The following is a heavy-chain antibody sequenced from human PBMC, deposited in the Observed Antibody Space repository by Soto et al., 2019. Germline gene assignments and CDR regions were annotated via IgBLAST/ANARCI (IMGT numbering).Heavy chain of an antibody. V-gene: IGHV3-23*01. Sequence: GGSLRLSCAASGFTFSSYAMSWVRQAPGKGLEWVSAISGSGGSTYYADTVKGRFTISRDNSKNTLYLQMNSLRAEDTAVYYCAKDPEDIVVVVAATGNWFDPWGQGTLVTVSS. CDR2: ISGSGGST. CDR1: GFTFSSYA. J-gene: IGHJ5*02. CDR3: AKDPEDIVVVVAATGNWFDP. D-gene: IGHD2-15*01.